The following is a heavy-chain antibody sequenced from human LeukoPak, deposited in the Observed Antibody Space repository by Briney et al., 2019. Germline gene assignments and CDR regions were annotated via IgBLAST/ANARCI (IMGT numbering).Heavy chain of an antibody. D-gene: IGHD6-6*01. J-gene: IGHJ4*02. Sequence: SETLSLTCTVSGGSISSSSYYWGWIRQPPGKGLEWIGSIYYSGSTYYNPSLKSRVTISVDTSKNQFSLKLSSVTAADTAVYYCARIIAGRLDFWGQGTLVTVSS. V-gene: IGHV4-39*01. CDR2: IYYSGST. CDR3: ARIIAGRLDF. CDR1: GGSISSSSYY.